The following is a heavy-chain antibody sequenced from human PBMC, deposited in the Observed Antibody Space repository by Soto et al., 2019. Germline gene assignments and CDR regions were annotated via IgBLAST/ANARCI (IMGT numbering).Heavy chain of an antibody. CDR1: GYTLTELS. Sequence: ASVKVSCKVSGYTLTELSMHWVRQAPGKGLEWMGGFDPEDGETIYAQKFQGRVTMTEDTSTDTAYMELSSLRSEDTAVYYCATYYYGSGSYANAFDIWGQGTMVTVSS. CDR2: FDPEDGET. CDR3: ATYYYGSGSYANAFDI. V-gene: IGHV1-24*01. D-gene: IGHD3-10*01. J-gene: IGHJ3*02.